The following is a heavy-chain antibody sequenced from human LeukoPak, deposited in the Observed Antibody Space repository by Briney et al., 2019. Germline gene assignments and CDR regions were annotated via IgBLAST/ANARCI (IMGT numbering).Heavy chain of an antibody. V-gene: IGHV1-69*05. CDR3: ASGQLVGGPVDY. J-gene: IGHJ4*02. D-gene: IGHD6-6*01. CDR1: GGTFSSYA. Sequence: ASVKVSCKASGGTFSSYAISWVRQAPGQGLEWMGGIIPIFGTANYAQKFQGRVTITTGESTSTAYMELSSLRSEDTAVYYCASGQLVGGPVDYWGQGTLVTVSS. CDR2: IIPIFGTA.